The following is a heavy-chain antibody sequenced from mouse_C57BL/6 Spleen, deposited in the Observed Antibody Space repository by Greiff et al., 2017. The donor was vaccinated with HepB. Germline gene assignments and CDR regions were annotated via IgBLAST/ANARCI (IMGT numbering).Heavy chain of an antibody. V-gene: IGHV14-4*01. J-gene: IGHJ3*01. CDR3: TQTAQSWFAY. Sequence: EVQLQQSGAELVRPGASVKLSCTASGFNIKDDYMHWVKQRPEQGLEWIGWIDPENGDTEYASKFQGKATITADTSSNTAYLQLSSLTSEDSAVYYCTQTAQSWFAYWGQGTLVTVSA. D-gene: IGHD3-2*02. CDR1: GFNIKDDY. CDR2: IDPENGDT.